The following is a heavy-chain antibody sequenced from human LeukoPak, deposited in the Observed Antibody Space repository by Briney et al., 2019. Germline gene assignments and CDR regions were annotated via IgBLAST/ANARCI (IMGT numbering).Heavy chain of an antibody. CDR3: ARGRGDGSGSYRTGDAFDI. V-gene: IGHV4-34*01. Sequence: SETLSLTCAVYGGSFSGYYWSWIRQPPGKGLEWIGYIYHSGSTYYNPSPKSRVTISVDRSKNQFSLKLSSVTAADTAVYYCARGRGDGSGSYRTGDAFDIWGQGTMVTVSS. D-gene: IGHD3-10*01. CDR2: IYHSGST. CDR1: GGSFSGYY. J-gene: IGHJ3*02.